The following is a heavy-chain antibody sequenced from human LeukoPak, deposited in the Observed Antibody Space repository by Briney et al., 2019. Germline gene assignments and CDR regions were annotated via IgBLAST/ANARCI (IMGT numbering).Heavy chain of an antibody. Sequence: SETLSLTCTVSGGSISSYYWSWIRQPPGKGLEWIGYIYYSGSTNYNPSLESRVTISVDTSKNQFSLKLSSVTAADTAVYYCARAIYYYDSSGYFDWGQGTLVTVSS. CDR2: IYYSGST. V-gene: IGHV4-59*01. CDR3: ARAIYYYDSSGYFD. D-gene: IGHD3-22*01. CDR1: GGSISSYY. J-gene: IGHJ4*02.